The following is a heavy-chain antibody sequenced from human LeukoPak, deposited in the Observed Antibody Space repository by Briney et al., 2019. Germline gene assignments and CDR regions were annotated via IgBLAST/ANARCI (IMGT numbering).Heavy chain of an antibody. J-gene: IGHJ4*02. V-gene: IGHV3-7*01. D-gene: IGHD3-16*01. CDR3: ARGRGWVDH. CDR1: GFSFTAYA. CDR2: IHDDGRVT. Sequence: GGSLRLSCAASGFSFTAYAMSWFRQTPGKGLEWVANIHDDGRVTNYVDSEKGRFTISRDNARNSVYLQMNSLRVEDTSLYYCARGRGWVDHWGQGTLVTVSS.